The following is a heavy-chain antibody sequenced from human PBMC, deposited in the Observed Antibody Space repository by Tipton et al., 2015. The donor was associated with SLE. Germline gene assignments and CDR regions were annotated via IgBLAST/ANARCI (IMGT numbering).Heavy chain of an antibody. CDR3: ARSSGWDAEYFQD. CDR1: GGSVSSRY. D-gene: IGHD6-19*01. CDR2: IYHSGST. V-gene: IGHV4-59*02. Sequence: TLSLTCTVSGGSVSSRYWSWIRQPPGKGLEWIGYIYHSGSTNYNPSLTSRVTISVDTSKNQFYLNLRSVTAADTAVYYCARSSGWDAEYFQDWGQGTLVTVSS. J-gene: IGHJ1*01.